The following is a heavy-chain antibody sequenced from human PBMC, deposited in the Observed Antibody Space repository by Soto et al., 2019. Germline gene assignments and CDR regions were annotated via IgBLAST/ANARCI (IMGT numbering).Heavy chain of an antibody. CDR2: ISYDGSNK. CDR1: GFTFSSYG. J-gene: IGHJ4*02. Sequence: QVQLVESGGGVVQPGRSLRLSCAASGFTFSSYGMHWVRQAPGKGLEWVAVISYDGSNKYYADSVKGRFTISRDNSKNPLYLRMNSLRVEDTAVYYCAKDKVPVMVTAPVDYWGQGTLVTVSS. CDR3: AKDKVPVMVTAPVDY. V-gene: IGHV3-30*18. D-gene: IGHD2-21*02.